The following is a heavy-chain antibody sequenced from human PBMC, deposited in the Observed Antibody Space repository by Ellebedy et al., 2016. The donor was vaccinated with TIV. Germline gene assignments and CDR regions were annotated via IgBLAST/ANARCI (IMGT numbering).Heavy chain of an antibody. CDR2: IYHSGST. V-gene: IGHV4-4*02. J-gene: IGHJ4*02. CDR3: AWDGYYQDSRSFHH. CDR1: GASINNNNW. Sequence: MPSETLSLTCAVYGASINNNNWWWSWVREPPGKGLEWIGEIYHSGSTNYKQSLKSRVTLSIDKSNNQFSLKLSSVTAADTALYYCAWDGYYQDSRSFHHWGRGTLVTVSS. D-gene: IGHD2-2*01.